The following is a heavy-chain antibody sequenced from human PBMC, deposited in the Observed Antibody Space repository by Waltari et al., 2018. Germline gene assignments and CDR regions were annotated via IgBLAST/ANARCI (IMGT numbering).Heavy chain of an antibody. CDR3: ARGSGVDT. CDR2: VREAGGII. Sequence: EVQLLESGGGLVQPGGSLRLSCAASGFTFSTYGMNWVRQAPGKGLEWVSSVREAGGIINYADSVKGRFTISRDNSTNTLYLQMNGLRADDTAVYYCARGSGVDTWGQGTLVTISS. CDR1: GFTFSTYG. V-gene: IGHV3-23*01. D-gene: IGHD7-27*01. J-gene: IGHJ5*02.